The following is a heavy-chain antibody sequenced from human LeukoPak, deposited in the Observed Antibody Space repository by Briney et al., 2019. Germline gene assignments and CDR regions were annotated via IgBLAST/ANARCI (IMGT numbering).Heavy chain of an antibody. CDR3: ARGSIAAAQFDY. V-gene: IGHV4-59*01. D-gene: IGHD6-13*01. J-gene: IGHJ4*02. CDR1: GGSLSSYY. Sequence: LETLSLTCTVPGGSLSSYYWSWIRPPPGEGLGWIVYIYYSGSTNYNPSLKSRVTISVDTSKNQFSLKLSSVTAADTAVYYCARGSIAAAQFDYWGQGTLVTVSS. CDR2: IYYSGST.